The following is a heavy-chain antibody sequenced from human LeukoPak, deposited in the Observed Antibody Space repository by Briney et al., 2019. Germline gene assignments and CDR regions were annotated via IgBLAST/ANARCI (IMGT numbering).Heavy chain of an antibody. CDR3: AKDRSFSSSSGTFDY. Sequence: AGGSLRLPCVASGFTFSSYAMSWVRQAPGKGLEWVSLIGGSGGSTYYADSVKGRFTISRDSSKNMLYLQMNSLRAEDTAVYYCAKDRSFSSSSGTFDYWGQGTLVTVSS. CDR2: IGGSGGST. D-gene: IGHD6-6*01. CDR1: GFTFSSYA. J-gene: IGHJ4*02. V-gene: IGHV3-23*01.